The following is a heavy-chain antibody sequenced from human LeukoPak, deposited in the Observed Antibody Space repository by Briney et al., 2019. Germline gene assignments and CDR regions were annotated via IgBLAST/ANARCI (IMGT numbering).Heavy chain of an antibody. CDR3: ARDGSGSSLVYYFDY. V-gene: IGHV3-30*02. Sequence: GGSLRLSCAASGFTFSSYGMHWVRQAPGKGLEWVAFIRYDGSNKYYADSVKGRFTISRDNAKNSLYLQMNSLRAEDTAVYYCARDGSGSSLVYYFDYWGQGTLVTVSS. CDR2: IRYDGSNK. CDR1: GFTFSSYG. D-gene: IGHD6-19*01. J-gene: IGHJ4*02.